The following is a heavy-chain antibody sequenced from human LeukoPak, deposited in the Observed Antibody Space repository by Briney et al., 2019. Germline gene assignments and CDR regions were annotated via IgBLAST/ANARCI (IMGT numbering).Heavy chain of an antibody. CDR3: ARVDSSGWYSDY. V-gene: IGHV1-69*04. J-gene: IGHJ4*02. CDR2: IIPILGIA. Sequence: CSATVSCKASGGTFSSYAISWVRPAPGQGLEWMGRIIPILGIANDAQKFQGRVTITADKSTRTAYMELSSLRSEDTAVYYCARVDSSGWYSDYRGQGNPGTVSS. D-gene: IGHD6-25*01. CDR1: GGTFSSYA.